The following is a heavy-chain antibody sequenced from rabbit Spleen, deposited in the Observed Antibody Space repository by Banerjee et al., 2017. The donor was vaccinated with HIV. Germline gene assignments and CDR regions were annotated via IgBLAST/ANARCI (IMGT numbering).Heavy chain of an antibody. J-gene: IGHJ4*01. D-gene: IGHD6-1*01. CDR3: ASNVAYVSYGWLSIDL. CDR1: GVSFSDKDV. V-gene: IGHV1S45*01. Sequence: LEESGGDLVQPEGSLTLTCKASGVSFSDKDVMCWVRQARGKGLEWIACINTATGKAVYASWAKGRFIMSRISSTTVTLQMTSLTAADTATYFCASNVAYVSYGWLSIDLWGPGTLVTVS. CDR2: INTATGKA.